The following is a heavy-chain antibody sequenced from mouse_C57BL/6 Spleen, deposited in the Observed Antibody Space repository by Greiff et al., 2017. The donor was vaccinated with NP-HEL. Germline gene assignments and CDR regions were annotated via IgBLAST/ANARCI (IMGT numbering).Heavy chain of an antibody. CDR3: AREGYDYPCAY. CDR1: GYTFTSYT. CDR2: INPSSGYT. V-gene: IGHV1-4*01. J-gene: IGHJ3*01. D-gene: IGHD2-4*01. Sequence: QVHVTQSGAELARPGASVKMSCKASGYTFTSYTMHWVKQRPGQGLEWIGYINPSSGYTKYNQKFKDKATLTADKSSSTAYMPLSSLTSEDSAVYYCAREGYDYPCAYWGQGTLVTVSA.